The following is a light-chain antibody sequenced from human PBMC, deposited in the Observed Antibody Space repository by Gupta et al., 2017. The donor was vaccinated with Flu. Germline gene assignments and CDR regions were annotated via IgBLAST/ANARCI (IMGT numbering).Light chain of an antibody. J-gene: IGKJ5*01. CDR1: QGISSW. CDR3: QQANSFPIT. V-gene: IGKV1-12*01. Sequence: GDGVTITCRASQGISSWLAWYQQKSGKVPKFLIYAASNLQSGVPSRFSGSGSGTDFTLTISSLQPEDFATYYCQQANSFPITFGQGTRLEIK. CDR2: AAS.